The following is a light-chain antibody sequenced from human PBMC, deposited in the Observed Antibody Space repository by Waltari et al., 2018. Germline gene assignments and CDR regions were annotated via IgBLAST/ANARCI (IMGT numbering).Light chain of an antibody. CDR1: GSDVGGYNY. CDR2: EVS. V-gene: IGLV2-14*01. Sequence: QSALTQPASVSGSPGQSITISCTGNGSDVGGYNYVSWYQHHPGKAPQLMIYEVSNRPSGVSNRFSGSKSGNTASLTISGLQAEDEADYYCSSYTSSGTYVFGTGTKVTVL. J-gene: IGLJ1*01. CDR3: SSYTSSGTYV.